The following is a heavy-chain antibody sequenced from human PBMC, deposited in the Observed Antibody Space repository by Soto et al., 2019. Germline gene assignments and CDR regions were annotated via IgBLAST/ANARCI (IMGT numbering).Heavy chain of an antibody. CDR2: ISSDGSNK. CDR3: ARDYYKYYDSSGYYRSPAY. CDR1: GFTFSTYG. J-gene: IGHJ4*02. Sequence: GGSLRLSCAAAGFTFSTYGMHWVRQAPGKGLEWVATISSDGSNKNYADSVKGRFTISRDNSKNTLYLQMNSLRAEDTAVYYCARDYYKYYDSSGYYRSPAYWGQGTLVTVSS. V-gene: IGHV3-30*03. D-gene: IGHD3-22*01.